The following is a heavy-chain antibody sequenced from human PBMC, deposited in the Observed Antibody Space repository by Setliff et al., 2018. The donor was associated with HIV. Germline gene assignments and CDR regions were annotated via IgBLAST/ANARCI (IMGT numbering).Heavy chain of an antibody. D-gene: IGHD6-19*01. CDR1: GGSFSDHY. CDR2: INHSGST. J-gene: IGHJ4*02. Sequence: PSETLSLTCAVHGGSFSDHYWSWIRQPPGKGLEWIGEINHSGSTNYNPSLRSRVSISVDTSKNQFSLRLSSVTAADTAVYYCARDPSSSGWSEGLYYFDSWGRGTLVTVSS. CDR3: ARDPSSSGWSEGLYYFDS. V-gene: IGHV4-34*01.